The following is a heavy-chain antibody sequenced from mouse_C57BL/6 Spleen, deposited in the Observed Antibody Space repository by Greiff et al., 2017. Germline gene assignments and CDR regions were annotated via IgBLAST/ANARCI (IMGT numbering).Heavy chain of an antibody. CDR1: GYSFTDYN. Sequence: EVKVVESGPELVKPGASVKISCKASGYSFTDYNMNWVKQSNGKSLEWIGVINPNYGTTSYNQKFKGKATLTVDQSSSTAYMQLNSLTSEDSAVYYCARSAYGSSGHYFDYWGQGTTLTVSS. CDR3: ARSAYGSSGHYFDY. CDR2: INPNYGTT. D-gene: IGHD1-1*01. J-gene: IGHJ2*01. V-gene: IGHV1-39*01.